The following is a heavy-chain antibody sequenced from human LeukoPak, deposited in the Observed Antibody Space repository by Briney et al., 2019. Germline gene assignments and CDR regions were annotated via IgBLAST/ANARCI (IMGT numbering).Heavy chain of an antibody. CDR1: GGSISSSSYY. D-gene: IGHD3-10*01. Sequence: SETLSLTCTVSGGSISSSSYYWGWIRQPPGKGLEWIGSIYYSGSTYYNPSLKSRVTISVDTSKNQFSLKLSSVTAADTAVYYCARIGPYYYGSGRDYWGQGTLVTVSS. CDR2: IYYSGST. V-gene: IGHV4-39*07. J-gene: IGHJ4*02. CDR3: ARIGPYYYGSGRDY.